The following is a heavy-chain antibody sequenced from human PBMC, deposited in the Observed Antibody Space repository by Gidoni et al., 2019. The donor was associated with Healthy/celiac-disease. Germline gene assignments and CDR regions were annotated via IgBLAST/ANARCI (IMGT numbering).Heavy chain of an antibody. Sequence: EVQLVESGGGLVQPGRSLSLSCAASGFPFDDYAMHWVRQAPGKGLEWVAGISWNSGSIGYADSVKGRFTISRDNAKNSLYLQMNSLRAEDTALYYCAKDIAAADDWYFDLWGRGTLVTVSS. CDR2: ISWNSGSI. CDR1: GFPFDDYA. V-gene: IGHV3-9*01. D-gene: IGHD6-13*01. J-gene: IGHJ2*01. CDR3: AKDIAAADDWYFDL.